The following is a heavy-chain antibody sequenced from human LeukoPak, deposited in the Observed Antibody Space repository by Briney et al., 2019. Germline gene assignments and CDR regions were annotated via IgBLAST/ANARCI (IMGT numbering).Heavy chain of an antibody. CDR1: GFTFSSYS. D-gene: IGHD3-22*01. V-gene: IGHV3-21*01. Sequence: SGGSLRLSCAASGFTFSSYSMNWVRQAPGKGLEWVSSISSSSSYIYYADSVKGRFTISRDNAKNSLYLQMSSLRAEDTAVYYCARDMRGAYYYDSSGYSYWGQGTLVTVSS. CDR2: ISSSSSYI. CDR3: ARDMRGAYYYDSSGYSY. J-gene: IGHJ4*02.